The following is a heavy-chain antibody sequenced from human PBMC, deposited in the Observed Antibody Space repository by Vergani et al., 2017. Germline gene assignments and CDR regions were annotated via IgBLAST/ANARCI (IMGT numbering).Heavy chain of an antibody. V-gene: IGHV4-34*02. D-gene: IGHD4-11*01. CDR2: IDHTGRP. J-gene: IGHJ6*03. CDR1: GGSFTSYH. CDR3: ARVNTETNGHLYYYYYMDV. Sequence: QVHLQQRGAGVLKPSETLSLTCVVNGGSFTSYHWTWIRQSPGEGLEWVGDIDHTGRPDYNPSLKSRITMSVDKSRNQFSLTLNSVTATDTAIFFCARVNTETNGHLYYYYYMDVWGQGTAVTVS.